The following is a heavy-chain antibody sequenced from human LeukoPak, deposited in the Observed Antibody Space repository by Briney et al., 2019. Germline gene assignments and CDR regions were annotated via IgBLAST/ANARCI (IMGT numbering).Heavy chain of an antibody. D-gene: IGHD4-17*01. CDR3: ARDDYGDFFFDS. V-gene: IGHV4-59*01. Sequence: PSETLSLTCTVSGGSISSSHWSWIRQPPGKGLDWIGNIYYSGSTNYNPSLKSRVTISVDTSKNQFSLRLSSVTAADTAVYYCARDDYGDFFFDSWGQGTLVTVSS. J-gene: IGHJ4*02. CDR1: GGSISSSH. CDR2: IYYSGST.